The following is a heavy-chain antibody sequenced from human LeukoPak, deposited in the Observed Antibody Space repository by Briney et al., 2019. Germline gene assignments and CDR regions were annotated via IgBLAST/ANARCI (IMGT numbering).Heavy chain of an antibody. CDR3: ARARIAVAGLNWFDP. D-gene: IGHD6-19*01. Sequence: ASVKVSCKASGYTFTGYYMHWVRQAPGQGLEWMGWMNPNSGNTGYAQKFQGRVTMTRNTSISTAYMELSSLRSEDTAVYYCARARIAVAGLNWFDPWGQGTLVTVSS. CDR2: MNPNSGNT. V-gene: IGHV1-8*02. J-gene: IGHJ5*02. CDR1: GYTFTGYY.